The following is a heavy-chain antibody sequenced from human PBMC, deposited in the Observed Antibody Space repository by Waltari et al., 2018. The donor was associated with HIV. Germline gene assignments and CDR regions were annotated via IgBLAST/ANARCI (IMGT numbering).Heavy chain of an antibody. CDR2: ISSSSSYI. D-gene: IGHD4-4*01. CDR1: GFTFSSYS. Sequence: EVQLVESGGGLVKPGGSLRLSCAASGFTFSSYSMNWVRRAPGKGLEGVSSISSSSSYIYYAYSVKGRFTISRDNAKNSLYLQMNSLRAEDTAVYYCYVRRDGYSSFDYWGQGTLVTVSS. V-gene: IGHV3-21*01. CDR3: YVRRDGYSSFDY. J-gene: IGHJ4*02.